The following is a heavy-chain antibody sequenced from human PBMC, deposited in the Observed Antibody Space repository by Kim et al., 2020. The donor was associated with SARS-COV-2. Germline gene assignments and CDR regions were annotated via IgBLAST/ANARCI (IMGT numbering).Heavy chain of an antibody. D-gene: IGHD3-10*01. V-gene: IGHV3-30*02. Sequence: RFTISRDNAKNTLYLQMNSLRAEDTAVYYCAKEGGTMVRGVIISAPPFDYWGQGTLVTVSS. CDR3: AKEGGTMVRGVIISAPPFDY. J-gene: IGHJ4*02.